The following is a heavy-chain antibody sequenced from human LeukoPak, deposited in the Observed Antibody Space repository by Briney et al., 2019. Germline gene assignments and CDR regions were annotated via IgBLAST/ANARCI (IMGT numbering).Heavy chain of an antibody. CDR2: IYDDGGT. CDR1: GFTVSGDY. J-gene: IGHJ4*02. D-gene: IGHD4-23*01. Sequence: GGSLRLSCAVSGFTVSGDYMNWVRQAPGKGLEWVSIIYDDGGTKYADSVKGRFTISRDNSKNTVDLQMNSLREEDTAVYHCARARSGNDFDCWGQGTRVTVSS. V-gene: IGHV3-66*02. CDR3: ARARSGNDFDC.